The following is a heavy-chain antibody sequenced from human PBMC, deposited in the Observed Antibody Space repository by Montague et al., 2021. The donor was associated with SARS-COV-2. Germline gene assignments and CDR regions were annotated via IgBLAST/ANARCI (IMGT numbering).Heavy chain of an antibody. Sequence: SETLSLTCAVYGGSFSGYYWNWIHQPPGKGLEWIGEINHSGSAKYNPSLKRRVTISVDTSKNQFSLKLNSVTAADTAVYYCARLGEGVVPAPILGIGPYYSYFYMDVWGKGATVTVSS. CDR2: INHSGSA. CDR3: ARLGEGVVPAPILGIGPYYSYFYMDV. CDR1: GGSFSGYY. D-gene: IGHD2-2*02. V-gene: IGHV4-34*01. J-gene: IGHJ6*03.